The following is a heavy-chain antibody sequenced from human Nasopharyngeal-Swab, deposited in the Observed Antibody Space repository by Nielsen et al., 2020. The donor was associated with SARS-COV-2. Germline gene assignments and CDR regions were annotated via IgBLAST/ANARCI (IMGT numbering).Heavy chain of an antibody. V-gene: IGHV3-30*18. CDR1: GFTVSNYG. D-gene: IGHD3-16*01. CDR2: ISYDGNIK. J-gene: IGHJ3*01. CDR3: AKAFGEDQLAEDAFDA. Sequence: GGSLRLSCAASGFTVSNYGMHWVRQAPGKGLEWVAVISYDGNIKSYADSVRGRFLISRDNSHNTLYLQMSRLRTEDRAVYYCAKAFGEDQLAEDAFDAWGQGTMVTVSS.